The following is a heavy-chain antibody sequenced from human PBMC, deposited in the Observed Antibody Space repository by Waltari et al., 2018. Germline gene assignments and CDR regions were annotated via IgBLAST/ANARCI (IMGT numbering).Heavy chain of an antibody. D-gene: IGHD1-26*01. Sequence: EVQLVESGGGLVKPGGSLRLSCAASGFTFSSYSMNWVRQAPGKGLEWVSSISMSSSYIYYADSVKGRSTIPRDNPKNSLYLQMNSLRAEDTAVYYCARDGTTRERGYWGQGTLVTVSS. CDR3: ARDGTTRERGY. J-gene: IGHJ4*02. V-gene: IGHV3-21*01. CDR2: ISMSSSYI. CDR1: GFTFSSYS.